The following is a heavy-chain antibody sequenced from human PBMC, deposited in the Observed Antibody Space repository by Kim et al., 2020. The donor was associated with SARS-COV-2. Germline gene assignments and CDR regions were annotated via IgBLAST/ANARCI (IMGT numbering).Heavy chain of an antibody. CDR1: GFTFTNYW. J-gene: IGHJ5*02. CDR3: ARDGTMSARPGRSWFDP. CDR2: VNSDGVST. V-gene: IGHV3-74*01. D-gene: IGHD6-6*01. Sequence: GGSLRLSCAASGFTFTNYWMHWVRQPPGKGLVWVSRVNSDGVSTTYADSVKGRFTISRDNAKNTVYLQMYSLRVEDTAVYDCARDGTMSARPGRSWFDPWGQGTLVAVSS.